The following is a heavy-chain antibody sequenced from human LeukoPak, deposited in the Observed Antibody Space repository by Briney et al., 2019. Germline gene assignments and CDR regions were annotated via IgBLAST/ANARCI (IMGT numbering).Heavy chain of an antibody. D-gene: IGHD6-19*01. CDR3: AKESSGWYLY. J-gene: IGHJ4*02. Sequence: GGSLRLFCAASGFTFSSYAMSGVRQAPGKGLEWVSAFSGSGGSTYYADSVKGRFTISRDNSKNTLYLQMNSLRAEDTAVYYCAKESSGWYLYWGQGTLVTVSS. CDR1: GFTFSSYA. V-gene: IGHV3-23*01. CDR2: FSGSGGST.